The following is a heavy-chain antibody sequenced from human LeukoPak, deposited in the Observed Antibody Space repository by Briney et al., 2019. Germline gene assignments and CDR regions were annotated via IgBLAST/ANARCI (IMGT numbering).Heavy chain of an antibody. V-gene: IGHV2-5*01. CDR2: IYWNDGQ. CDR3: AHLTMLPGINWFDP. J-gene: IGHJ5*02. Sequence: SGPTLVKPTQTLTLTCTFSGFSLSSLSEGVGWIRQPPGKALEWLGVIYWNDGQRYSPSLKSRLTIAKDTSKNQVILTMINMDPADTGTXYCAHLTMLPGINWFDPWGQGTLVTVSS. CDR1: GFSLSSLSEG. D-gene: IGHD3-16*01.